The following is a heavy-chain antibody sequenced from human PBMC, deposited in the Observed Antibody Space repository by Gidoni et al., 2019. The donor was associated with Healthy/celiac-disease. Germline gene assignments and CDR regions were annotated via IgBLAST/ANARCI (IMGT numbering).Heavy chain of an antibody. Sequence: EVQLVESGGRLVKPGGSLRRSCAASGFSFSSYSMNWVRQAPGKGLEWVSSISSSSSYIYYADSVKGRFTISRDNAKNSLYLQMNSLRAEDTAVYYCARSPNYYGSGSYKGYWGQGTLVTVSS. D-gene: IGHD3-10*01. CDR3: ARSPNYYGSGSYKGY. V-gene: IGHV3-21*01. CDR2: ISSSSSYI. J-gene: IGHJ4*02. CDR1: GFSFSSYS.